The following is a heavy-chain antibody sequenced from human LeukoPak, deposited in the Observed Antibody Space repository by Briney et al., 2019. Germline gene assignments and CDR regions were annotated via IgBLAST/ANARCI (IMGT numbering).Heavy chain of an antibody. Sequence: KSSGPTLVKPTQTLTLTCTFSGFSLSTSGVGVGWIRQPPGKALEWLALIYWNDDKRYSPSLKSRLTITKDTSKNQVVLTMTNMDPVDTATYYCAHNYAQGWFGDQYNWFDSWGQGTLVTVSS. V-gene: IGHV2-5*01. J-gene: IGHJ5*01. CDR3: AHNYAQGWFGDQYNWFDS. CDR2: IYWNDDK. CDR1: GFSLSTSGVG. D-gene: IGHD3-10*01.